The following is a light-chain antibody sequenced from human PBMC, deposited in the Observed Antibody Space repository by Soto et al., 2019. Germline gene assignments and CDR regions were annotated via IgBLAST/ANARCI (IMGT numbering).Light chain of an antibody. CDR2: GAS. J-gene: IGKJ5*01. V-gene: IGKV3-11*01. Sequence: VMTQSPATLSVSPGDSATLSCRASQSVTSNLAWYQHTPGQAPRLLIYGASNRATGVPARFSGSGSGTDFTLTISSLEPEDFAVYYCHQRSNWPPDTFGQGTRLEIK. CDR3: HQRSNWPPDT. CDR1: QSVTSN.